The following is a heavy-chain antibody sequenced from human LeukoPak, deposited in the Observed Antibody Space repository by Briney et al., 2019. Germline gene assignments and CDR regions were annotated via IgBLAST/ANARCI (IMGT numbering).Heavy chain of an antibody. Sequence: GGSLRLSCAASGFTFSSYWMSWVRQAPGKGLVWVSRISSDGSSTNYADSVKGRFTISRDNAKNTLYLQMNSLSTEDTAVYYCARVRGYIYGYVYWGQGTLVTVSS. CDR3: ARVRGYIYGYVY. J-gene: IGHJ4*02. D-gene: IGHD5-18*01. V-gene: IGHV3-74*01. CDR2: ISSDGSST. CDR1: GFTFSSYW.